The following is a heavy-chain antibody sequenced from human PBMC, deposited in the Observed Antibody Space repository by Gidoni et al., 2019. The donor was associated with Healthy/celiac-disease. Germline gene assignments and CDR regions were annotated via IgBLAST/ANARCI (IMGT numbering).Heavy chain of an antibody. CDR2: RNPNSGNT. J-gene: IGHJ3*02. CDR3: ARTPSSWYGDAFDI. D-gene: IGHD6-13*01. Sequence: QVQLVQSGAEVKKPGASVKVSCQASGYTFTSYDINWVRQATGQGLEWMGWRNPNSGNTGYAQKFQGRVTMTRNTSISTAYMELSSLRSEDTAVYYCARTPSSWYGDAFDIWGQGTMVTVSS. V-gene: IGHV1-8*01. CDR1: GYTFTSYD.